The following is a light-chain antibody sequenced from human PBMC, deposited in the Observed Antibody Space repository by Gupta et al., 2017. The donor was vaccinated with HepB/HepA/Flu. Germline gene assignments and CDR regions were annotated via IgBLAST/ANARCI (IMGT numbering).Light chain of an antibody. CDR3: AAWDDSLIGLV. J-gene: IGLJ2*01. Sequence: QSVLPQPPSVSEAPRQRVTISCSGSSSNIGNNAVNWYQQLPGKSPKLLIYYDDLRPSGVSDRFSGSRSGTSASLAISGLQAEDEAEYYCAAWDDSLIGLVFGGGTKLTVL. V-gene: IGLV1-36*01. CDR2: YDD. CDR1: SSNIGNNA.